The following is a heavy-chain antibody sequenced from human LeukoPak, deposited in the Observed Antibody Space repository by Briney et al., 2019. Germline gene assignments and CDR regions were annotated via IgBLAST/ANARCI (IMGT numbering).Heavy chain of an antibody. CDR2: IHHSGST. J-gene: IGHJ5*02. Sequence: SETLSLTCAVSGGSISSRNWWSWVRQPPGRGLEWIAEIHHSGSTNYNPSLKSRVTISVDKSKNQFSLKLSSVTAADTAVYYCARIFGVVILGPYNWFDPWGQGTLVTVSS. V-gene: IGHV4-4*02. D-gene: IGHD3-3*01. CDR1: GGSISSRNW. CDR3: ARIFGVVILGPYNWFDP.